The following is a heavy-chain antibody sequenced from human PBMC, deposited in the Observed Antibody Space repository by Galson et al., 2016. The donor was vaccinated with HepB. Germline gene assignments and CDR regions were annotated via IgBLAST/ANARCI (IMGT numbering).Heavy chain of an antibody. CDR1: GASINSNYW. Sequence: ETLSLTCAVSGASINSNYWWTWVRQPPGKGLEWIGESYHSESTSYNPSLKSRVSISLDKSKNQFSLRLNSVSAEDTAVYFCASVRGGCSSTTCYLDSWGQGTLVTVSS. V-gene: IGHV4-4*01. CDR3: ASVRGGCSSTTCYLDS. CDR2: SYHSEST. D-gene: IGHD2-2*01. J-gene: IGHJ4*02.